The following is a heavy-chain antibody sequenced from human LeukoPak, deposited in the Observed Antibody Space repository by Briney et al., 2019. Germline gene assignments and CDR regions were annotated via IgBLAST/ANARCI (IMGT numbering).Heavy chain of an antibody. CDR1: GGTFSSYA. CDR3: ASQQVRQQQLVHYFDY. CDR2: IIPIFGTA. D-gene: IGHD6-13*01. J-gene: IGHJ4*02. Sequence: GASVKVSCKASGGTFSSYAISWVRQAPGQGLEWMGGIIPIFGTANYAQKFQGRVTMTRDTSISTAYMELSRLRSDDTAVYYCASQQVRQQQLVHYFDYWGQGTLVTVSS. V-gene: IGHV1-69*05.